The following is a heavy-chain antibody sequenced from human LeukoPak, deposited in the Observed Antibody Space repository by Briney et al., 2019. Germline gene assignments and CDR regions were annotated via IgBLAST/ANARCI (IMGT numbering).Heavy chain of an antibody. J-gene: IGHJ6*02. CDR3: ARSRRDNYYYNYGMDV. CDR1: GFTFSSYE. Sequence: PVGSLRLSCAASGFTFSSYEMTWVRQAPGKGLEWVSNISSSDTTIHYADSVKGRFTLSRDNARNSLYLQMNSLRAEDTAVYYCARSRRDNYYYNYGMDVWGQGTMVTVSS. D-gene: IGHD5-24*01. V-gene: IGHV3-48*03. CDR2: ISSSDTTI.